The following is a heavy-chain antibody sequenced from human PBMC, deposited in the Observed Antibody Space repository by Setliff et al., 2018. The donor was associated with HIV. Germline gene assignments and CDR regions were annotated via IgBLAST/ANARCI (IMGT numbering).Heavy chain of an antibody. CDR3: NIYYYYYMDV. V-gene: IGHV4-4*02. J-gene: IGHJ6*03. CDR1: GGSISSTNW. CDR2: ISHSGST. Sequence: SETLSLTCAVSGGSISSTNWWSWVRQPPGKGLEWIGEISHSGSTNYNPSLKSRVTISVDTSKNQFSLKLSPVTAADTAAYYCNIYYYYYMDVWGKGTTVTVS.